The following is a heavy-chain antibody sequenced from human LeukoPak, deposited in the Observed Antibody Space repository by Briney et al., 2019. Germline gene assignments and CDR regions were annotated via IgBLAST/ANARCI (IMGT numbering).Heavy chain of an antibody. D-gene: IGHD2-21*01. V-gene: IGHV3-7*01. Sequence: GGSLRLSCAASGFTFSDYWMSWVRQAPGKGLEWVANVNQDGSEKYYVDSVQGRFTISRDDAQNSLYLQMNSLRAEDTAVYYCARVKGAYSFDYSGQGTLVTVSS. CDR3: ARVKGAYSFDY. CDR2: VNQDGSEK. CDR1: GFTFSDYW. J-gene: IGHJ4*02.